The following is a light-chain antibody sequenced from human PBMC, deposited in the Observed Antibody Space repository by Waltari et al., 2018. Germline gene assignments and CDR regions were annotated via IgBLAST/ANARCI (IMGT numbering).Light chain of an antibody. CDR3: QQSSNLPYT. Sequence: DIQMTQSPSSLSASVGDRVTITCWASQSIATRLNWYQQKPGKAPKVLMSDASTLQSGVPSRLSGSASGTHFTLTISSLQPEDSATYYCQQSSNLPYTFGQGTKLEIK. J-gene: IGKJ2*01. CDR2: DAS. V-gene: IGKV1-39*01. CDR1: QSIATR.